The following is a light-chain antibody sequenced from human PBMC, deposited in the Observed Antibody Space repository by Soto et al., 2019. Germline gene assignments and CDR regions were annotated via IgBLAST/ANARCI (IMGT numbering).Light chain of an antibody. CDR2: AAS. J-gene: IGKJ1*01. V-gene: IGKV1-39*01. Sequence: DIQMTQPPSSLSASVGDRVTITCRASQSISSYLNWYQQKPGKAPKLLIYAASSLQSGVPSRFSGSGSGTDFTLTISRLQPEDFATYYGQQSYSTPKTFGQGTKVEIK. CDR3: QQSYSTPKT. CDR1: QSISSY.